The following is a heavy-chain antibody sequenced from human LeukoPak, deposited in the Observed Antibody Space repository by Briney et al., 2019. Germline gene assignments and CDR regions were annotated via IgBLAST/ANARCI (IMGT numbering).Heavy chain of an antibody. CDR3: AKRIQSAMAMGY. Sequence: GGSLRLSCTVSGFTVSSNSWSWVRQAPGKGLEWVSFIYSGGNTHYSDSVKGRFTISRDNSKNTLYLQMNSLRAEDTAVYYCAKRIQSAMAMGYWGQGTLVTVSS. V-gene: IGHV3-53*01. D-gene: IGHD5-18*01. J-gene: IGHJ4*02. CDR2: IYSGGNT. CDR1: GFTVSSNS.